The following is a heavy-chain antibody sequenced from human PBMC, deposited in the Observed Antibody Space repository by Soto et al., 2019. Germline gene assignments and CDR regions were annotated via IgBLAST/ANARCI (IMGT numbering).Heavy chain of an antibody. V-gene: IGHV1-2*02. CDR3: ARQIYDSDTGPNFQYYFDS. CDR2: INPNNGDT. J-gene: IGHJ4*02. D-gene: IGHD3-22*01. CDR1: GYTFIAYY. Sequence: ASVKVSCKASGYTFIAYYVHWVRQAPGQGLEWMGWINPNNGDTDYAQKFQGRVTLTRDTSIRTVYLELSSLISDDTAMYYCARQIYDSDTGPNFQYYFDSWGQGTPVTVSS.